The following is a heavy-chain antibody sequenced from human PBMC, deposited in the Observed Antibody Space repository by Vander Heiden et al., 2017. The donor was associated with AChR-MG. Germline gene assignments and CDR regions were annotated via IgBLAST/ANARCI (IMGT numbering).Heavy chain of an antibody. D-gene: IGHD6-19*01. V-gene: IGHV3-9*01. CDR3: AKAGSSGWYYFDY. J-gene: IGHJ4*02. CDR2: ISWNSGSI. CDR1: GFTFDDYA. Sequence: EVQLVESGGGLVQPGRSLRLSCAASGFTFDDYAMHWVRQAPGKGLEWVSGISWNSGSIGYADSVKGRFTISRDNAKNSLYLQMNSLRAEDTALYYCAKAGSSGWYYFDYWGQGTLVTVSS.